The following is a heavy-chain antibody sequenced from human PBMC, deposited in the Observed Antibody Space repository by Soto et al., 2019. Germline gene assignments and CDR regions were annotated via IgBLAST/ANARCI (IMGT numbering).Heavy chain of an antibody. J-gene: IGHJ4*02. V-gene: IGHV1-69*13. D-gene: IGHD3-22*01. CDR2: IIPIFGTA. CDR3: VRDPTENYYDSSGQPN. CDR1: GGTFSSYA. Sequence: SVKVSCKASGGTFSSYAISWVRQAPGQGLEWMGGIIPIFGTANYAQKFQGRVTITADESTSTAYMELSSLRSEDTAVYYCVRDPTENYYDSSGQPNWGQGTLVTVSS.